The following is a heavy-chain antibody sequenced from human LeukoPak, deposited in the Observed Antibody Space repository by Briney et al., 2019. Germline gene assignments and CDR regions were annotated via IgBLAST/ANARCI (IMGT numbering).Heavy chain of an antibody. CDR2: ICPSGST. CDR3: ASSGERQQPHNWFDP. D-gene: IGHD6-13*01. CDR1: GYSISSGYY. Sequence: SETLSLTCTVSGYSISSGYYWGWIRQPPGNGLEWVGRICPSGSTYYYPSLNSQVTISVDTSKNQFSLKLSSVTAADTAVYYCASSGERQQPHNWFDPWGQGTLVTVSS. J-gene: IGHJ5*02. V-gene: IGHV4-38-2*02.